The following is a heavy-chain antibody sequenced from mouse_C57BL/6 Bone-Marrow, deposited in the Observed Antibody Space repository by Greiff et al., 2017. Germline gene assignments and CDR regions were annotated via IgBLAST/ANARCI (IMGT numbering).Heavy chain of an antibody. D-gene: IGHD2-5*01. Sequence: EVQLQQSGPELVKPGASVKISCKASGYTFTDYYMNWVKQSHGKSLEWIGDINPNNGGTSYNQKFKGKATLTVDKSSSTAYMELRSLTSEDSAVYYCARQTAYYSNLYAMPYWGQGTSGTVSS. CDR1: GYTFTDYY. CDR3: ARQTAYYSNLYAMPY. CDR2: INPNNGGT. J-gene: IGHJ4*01. V-gene: IGHV1-26*01.